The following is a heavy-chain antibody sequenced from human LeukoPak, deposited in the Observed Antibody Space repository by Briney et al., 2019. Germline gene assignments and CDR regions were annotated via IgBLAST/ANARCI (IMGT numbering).Heavy chain of an antibody. Sequence: GASVKVSRKASGYTFTGYYMHWVRQAPGQGLEWMGRINPNSGGTNYAQKFQGRVTMTRDTSISTAYMALSRLRSDDTAVYYCARDVHDYGEHEEYWGQGTLVTVSS. J-gene: IGHJ4*02. CDR2: INPNSGGT. CDR3: ARDVHDYGEHEEY. CDR1: GYTFTGYY. V-gene: IGHV1-2*06. D-gene: IGHD4-17*01.